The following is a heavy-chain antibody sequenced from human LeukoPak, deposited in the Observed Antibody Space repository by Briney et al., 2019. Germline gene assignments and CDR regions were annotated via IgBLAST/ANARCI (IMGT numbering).Heavy chain of an antibody. Sequence: PGRSLRLSCAASGFTFSSYGVHWVRQAPGKGLEWVAVIWYDGSNKYYTDSVKGRFTISRDNSKNTLYLQMNSLRAEDTAVYYCAKDSGYGYFDYWGQGTLVTVSS. V-gene: IGHV3-33*06. CDR3: AKDSGYGYFDY. CDR1: GFTFSSYG. D-gene: IGHD5-12*01. J-gene: IGHJ4*02. CDR2: IWYDGSNK.